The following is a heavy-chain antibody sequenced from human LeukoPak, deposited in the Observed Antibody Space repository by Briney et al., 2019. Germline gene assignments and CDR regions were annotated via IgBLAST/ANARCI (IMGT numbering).Heavy chain of an antibody. CDR2: IYYSGST. CDR3: ARGVGSGWLRYYFDY. CDR1: GGSISSYY. Sequence: PSETLSLTCTVSGGSISSYYWSWIRQPPGKGLEWIGYIYYSGSTNYNPSLKSRVTISVDTSKNQFSLKLSSVTAADTAVYYCARGVGSGWLRYYFDYWGQGTLVTVSS. D-gene: IGHD6-19*01. V-gene: IGHV4-59*01. J-gene: IGHJ4*02.